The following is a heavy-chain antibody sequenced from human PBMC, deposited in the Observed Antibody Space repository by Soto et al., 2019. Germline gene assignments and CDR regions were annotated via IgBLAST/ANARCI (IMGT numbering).Heavy chain of an antibody. CDR3: ARHLVGSTRGNFDY. J-gene: IGHJ4*01. V-gene: IGHV5-51*01. Sequence: PGESLKISCKTSGYNFTSYWIGWVRQMPGKGMEWMGNIYPYDSDTRYSPSFQGQVTISADTSITTAYLQWSGLRASDTAMYFCARHLVGSTRGNFDYWGQGTLVTVSS. D-gene: IGHD2-2*01. CDR2: IYPYDSDT. CDR1: GYNFTSYW.